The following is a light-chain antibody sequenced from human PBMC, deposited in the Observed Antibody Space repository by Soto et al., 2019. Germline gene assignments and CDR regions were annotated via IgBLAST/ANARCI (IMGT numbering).Light chain of an antibody. CDR2: EVS. J-gene: IGLJ3*02. CDR3: SSHTTSSIWV. CDR1: SSDVGDYNF. V-gene: IGLV2-14*03. Sequence: QSVLTQPASVSGSPGQSITISCTGTSSDVGDYNFVSWYQQLPGKAPKLMMYEVSHRASGVSNRFSGSKSGNTASLTISGLLAEDEAHYYCSSHTTSSIWVFGGGTKLTVL.